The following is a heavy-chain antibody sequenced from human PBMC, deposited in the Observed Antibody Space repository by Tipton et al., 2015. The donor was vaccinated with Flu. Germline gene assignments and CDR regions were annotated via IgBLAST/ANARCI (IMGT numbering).Heavy chain of an antibody. CDR3: ARDGPYYDILTGREYFQH. D-gene: IGHD3-9*01. CDR2: ISSSGSTI. J-gene: IGHJ1*01. Sequence: QLVQSGGGLVKPGGSLRLSCAASGFTFSDYYMSWIRQAPGKGLEWVSYISSSGSTIYYADSVKGRFTISRDNAKNSLYLQMNSLRAEDTAVYYCARDGPYYDILTGREYFQHWGQGTLVTVSS. V-gene: IGHV3-11*01. CDR1: GFTFSDYY.